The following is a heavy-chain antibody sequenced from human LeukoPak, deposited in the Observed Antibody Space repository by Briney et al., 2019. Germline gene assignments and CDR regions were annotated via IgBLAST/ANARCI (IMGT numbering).Heavy chain of an antibody. D-gene: IGHD1-26*01. CDR3: ARVPTNSGSYYVSYYYYMDV. CDR1: GFTFDDYG. Sequence: GGSLRLSCAASGFTFDDYGMSWVRQAPGKGLEWVSGINWNGGSTGYADSVKGRFTISRDNAKNSLYLQMNSLGAEDTALYYCARVPTNSGSYYVSYYYYMDVWGKGTTVTVSS. J-gene: IGHJ6*03. CDR2: INWNGGST. V-gene: IGHV3-20*04.